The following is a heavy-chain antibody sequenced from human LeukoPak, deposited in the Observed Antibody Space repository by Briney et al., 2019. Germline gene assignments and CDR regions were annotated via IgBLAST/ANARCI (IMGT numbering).Heavy chain of an antibody. CDR3: GREGYGYGIVY. J-gene: IGHJ4*01. Sequence: PSETLSLTCSVSGGSISSYCWSWIRQPPGKGLEWIGYIYYSGSTNYNPSLKSRVTISVDTSKNQFSLKLRSVTAADTAVYYCGREGYGYGIVYWGHGTLVSVSS. D-gene: IGHD5-18*01. CDR2: IYYSGST. V-gene: IGHV4-59*12. CDR1: GGSISSYC.